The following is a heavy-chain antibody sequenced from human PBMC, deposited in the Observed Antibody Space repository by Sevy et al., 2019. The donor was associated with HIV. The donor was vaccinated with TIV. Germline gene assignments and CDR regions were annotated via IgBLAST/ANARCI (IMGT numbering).Heavy chain of an antibody. CDR3: ARVEVAADWGMDV. V-gene: IGHV3-49*04. J-gene: IGHJ6*02. D-gene: IGHD2-15*01. CDR2: IRSKAYGGTT. Sequence: GGSLRLSCRASGFTFDDYTMSWVRQAPGKGLEWVAFIRSKAYGGTTEYAASWKGRFTNSREESKSIDYLQMNSLKTEDTAVYYCARVEVAADWGMDVWGQGTTVTVSS. CDR1: GFTFDDYT.